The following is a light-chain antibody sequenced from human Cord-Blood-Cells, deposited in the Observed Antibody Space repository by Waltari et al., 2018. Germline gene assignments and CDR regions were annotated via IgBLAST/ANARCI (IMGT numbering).Light chain of an antibody. J-gene: IGKJ4*01. CDR2: DAS. CDR1: QSVSSY. V-gene: IGKV3-11*01. CDR3: QQRSNWLT. Sequence: EIVLTQSPATLSLSPGERATLSCRASQSVSSYLAWYQQKPCQAPRLLIYDASNRATGIPARFSCSGSGTDFTLTISSLEPEDFAVYYWQQRSNWLTFGGGTKVEIK.